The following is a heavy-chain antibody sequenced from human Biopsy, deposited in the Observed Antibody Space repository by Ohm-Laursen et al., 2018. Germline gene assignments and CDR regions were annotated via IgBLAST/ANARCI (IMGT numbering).Heavy chain of an antibody. Sequence: PSQTLSLTCTVSGGSIRSDYWSWIRQSPRKGLEWIGHISGRGATNYNPSLRGRVTISVDTSKNQFSLKLSSVTAADTAVFFCARLYRLDDYWNDDPPDAFDVWGQGTMVTVPS. CDR3: ARLYRLDDYWNDDPPDAFDV. D-gene: IGHD3-3*01. CDR2: ISGRGAT. J-gene: IGHJ3*01. V-gene: IGHV4-59*01. CDR1: GGSIRSDY.